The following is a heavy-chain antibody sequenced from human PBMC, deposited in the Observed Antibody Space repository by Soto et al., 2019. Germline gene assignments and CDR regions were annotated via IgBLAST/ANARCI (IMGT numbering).Heavy chain of an antibody. V-gene: IGHV2-5*02. J-gene: IGHJ5*02. Sequence: QITLKESGPTLVKPTQTLTLTCTFSGFSLSTSGVGVGWIRQPPGQALEWLALIYWDDDKRYSPSLKSRLTITKDTSKNQVVLIMTIMDPVDTATYYCSHSSPIAARYWFDPWGQGTLVTVSS. CDR3: SHSSPIAARYWFDP. CDR1: GFSLSTSGVG. D-gene: IGHD6-6*01. CDR2: IYWDDDK.